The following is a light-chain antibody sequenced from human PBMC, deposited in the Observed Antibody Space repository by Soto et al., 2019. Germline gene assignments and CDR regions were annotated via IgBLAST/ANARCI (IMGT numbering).Light chain of an antibody. V-gene: IGLV2-11*01. CDR2: DVN. CDR3: SSYAGNYTVD. J-gene: IGLJ2*01. Sequence: QSALTQPRSVSGSPGQSVTISCTGTSSDVGTYNSVSWYQQHPGKAPKLMIYDVNKRPSGVPDRFSGSMSGNTASLTISGLQADDEADYHCSSYAGNYTVDFGGGTKLTVL. CDR1: SSDVGTYNS.